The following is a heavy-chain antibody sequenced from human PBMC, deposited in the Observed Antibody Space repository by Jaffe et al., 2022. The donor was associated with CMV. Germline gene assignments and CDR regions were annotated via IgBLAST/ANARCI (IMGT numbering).Heavy chain of an antibody. CDR1: GFTFSNYD. Sequence: EVQLVESGGGLVQPGGSLRLSCAASGFTFSNYDMYWVRQGIGKGLEWVSAIGSAGDTYYPDSVKGRFTISRENAKNSLYLQVNSLRAGDTAVYYCARGTTTTYFDYWGQGTLVTVTS. CDR2: IGSAGDT. V-gene: IGHV3-13*01. CDR3: ARGTTTTYFDY. D-gene: IGHD4-17*01. J-gene: IGHJ4*02.